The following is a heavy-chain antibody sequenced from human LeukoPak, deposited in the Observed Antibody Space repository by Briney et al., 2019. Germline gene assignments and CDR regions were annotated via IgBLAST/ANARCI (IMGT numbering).Heavy chain of an antibody. Sequence: SETLSLTCAVYGGSFSGYYWSWIRQPPGEGLEWIGEINHSGSTNYNPSLKSRVTISVDTSKNQFSLKLSSVTAADTAVYYCARGPLYDDSDYWGQGTLVTVSS. D-gene: IGHD2-8*01. CDR1: GGSFSGYY. CDR2: INHSGST. CDR3: ARGPLYDDSDY. J-gene: IGHJ4*02. V-gene: IGHV4-34*01.